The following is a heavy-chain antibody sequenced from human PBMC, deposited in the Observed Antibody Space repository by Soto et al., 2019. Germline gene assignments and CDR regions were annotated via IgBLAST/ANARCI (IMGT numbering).Heavy chain of an antibody. D-gene: IGHD6-13*01. V-gene: IGHV3-30-3*01. J-gene: IGHJ4*01. CDR1: GFTFSTYV. CDR3: ARGSAWSIAAAGSLHY. CDR2: VSYDGSNQ. Sequence: GGSLRLSCAASGFTFSTYVMHWVRQAPGKGLEWVGVVSYDGSNQHYADSVKGRITISRDNSKNTLSLQMNSLRPEDTAVYYCARGSAWSIAAAGSLHYWGQGTLVPVSS.